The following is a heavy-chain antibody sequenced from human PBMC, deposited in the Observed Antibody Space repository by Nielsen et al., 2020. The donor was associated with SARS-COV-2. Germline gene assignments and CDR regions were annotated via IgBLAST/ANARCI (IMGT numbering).Heavy chain of an antibody. CDR3: ARGRSLAVAAPFDY. CDR2: INHSGST. D-gene: IGHD6-19*01. CDR1: AGSFSGYY. V-gene: IGHV4-34*01. J-gene: IGHJ4*02. Sequence: SETLSLTCAVHAGSFSGYYWSWIRQPPGKGLEWIGEINHSGSTNYNPSLKSRVTISVDTSKNQFSLKLSSVPAADTAVYYCARGRSLAVAAPFDYWGQGTLVTVSS.